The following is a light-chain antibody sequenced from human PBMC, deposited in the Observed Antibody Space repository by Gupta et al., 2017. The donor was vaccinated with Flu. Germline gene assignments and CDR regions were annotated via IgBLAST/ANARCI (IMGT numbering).Light chain of an antibody. V-gene: IGKV3-15*01. J-gene: IGKJ5*01. Sequence: VMTQSPATLSVSPGERATLSCRASQSVSSNLAWYQQKPGQAPRLLIYGASTRATGIPARFSGSGSGTEFTLTISSLQSEDFAVYYCQQYNNWPITFGQGTRLEIK. CDR3: QQYNNWPIT. CDR2: GAS. CDR1: QSVSSN.